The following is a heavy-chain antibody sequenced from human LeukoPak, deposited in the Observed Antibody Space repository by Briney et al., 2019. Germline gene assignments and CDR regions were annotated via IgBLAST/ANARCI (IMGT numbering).Heavy chain of an antibody. CDR1: GGTFSSYA. D-gene: IGHD5-18*01. CDR2: IIPIFGTA. J-gene: IGHJ4*02. CDR3: ARVEYSYAPFDY. V-gene: IGHV1-69*13. Sequence: ASVKVSCKASGGTFSSYAISWVRQAPGQGLEWMGGIIPIFGTANYAQEFQGRVTITADESTSTAYMELSSLRSEDTAVYYCARVEYSYAPFDYWGQGTLVTVSS.